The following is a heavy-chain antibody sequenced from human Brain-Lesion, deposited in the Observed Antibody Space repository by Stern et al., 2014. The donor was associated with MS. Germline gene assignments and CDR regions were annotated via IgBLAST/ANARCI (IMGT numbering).Heavy chain of an antibody. D-gene: IGHD2-2*01. V-gene: IGHV4-61*02. Sequence: VHLVESGPGLVKPSQTLSLSCTVSGGSISSGGYYWSWIRQPAGKGLEWIGRIFNGDIPSYNPPLKSRVTIPIATPKNQFSLRLNPITAADTAVYYCARGRVVPGFQYYATDVWGQGTTVIVSS. CDR2: IFNGDIP. J-gene: IGHJ6*02. CDR1: GGSISSGGYY. CDR3: ARGRVVPGFQYYATDV.